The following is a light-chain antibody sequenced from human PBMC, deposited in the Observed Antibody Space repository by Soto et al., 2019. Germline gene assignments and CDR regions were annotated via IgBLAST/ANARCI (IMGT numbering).Light chain of an antibody. V-gene: IGKV3-20*01. CDR2: GAS. Sequence: EIVLTQSPGTLSLSPGERATLSYRASQSVSTNYLAWYQRKPGQAPRLLIYGASGRATDIPNRFSGSGSGTDFTLTITRLKAEDFAVYYCQQYGSSPPTFGQGTKVEIK. CDR3: QQYGSSPPT. J-gene: IGKJ1*01. CDR1: QSVSTNY.